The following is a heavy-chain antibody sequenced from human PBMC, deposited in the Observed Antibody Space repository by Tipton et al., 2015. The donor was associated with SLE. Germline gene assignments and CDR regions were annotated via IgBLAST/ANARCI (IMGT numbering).Heavy chain of an antibody. CDR3: ARLRSSGYYSYDAFDI. CDR2: ISSSSSYI. J-gene: IGHJ3*02. D-gene: IGHD3-22*01. CDR1: GFTFSSYS. Sequence: SLRLSCAASGFTFSSYSMNWVRQAPGKGLEWVSSISSSSSYIYYADSVKGRFTISRDNAKNSLYLQMNSLRAEDTAVYYCARLRSSGYYSYDAFDIWGQGTMVTVSS. V-gene: IGHV3-21*03.